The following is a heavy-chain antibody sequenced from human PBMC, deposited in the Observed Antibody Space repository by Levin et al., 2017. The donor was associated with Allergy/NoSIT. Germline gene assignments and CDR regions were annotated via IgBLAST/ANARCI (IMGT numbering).Heavy chain of an antibody. D-gene: IGHD3-16*01. CDR2: INPNGGNT. Sequence: GESLKISCSASGFTFTYYAMHWVRQAPGKRLEYVSAINPNGGNTYYADSVKDRFTISRDNSKNTLYLQMSSLRAEDTAVYYCMKPLGQEAWYFDLWGRGTLVTVSS. V-gene: IGHV3-64D*06. J-gene: IGHJ2*01. CDR3: MKPLGQEAWYFDL. CDR1: GFTFTYYA.